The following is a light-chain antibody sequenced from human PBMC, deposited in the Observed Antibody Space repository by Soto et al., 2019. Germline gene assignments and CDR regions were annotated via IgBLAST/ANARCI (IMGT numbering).Light chain of an antibody. CDR3: SSYTSSSTLEGV. CDR2: DVS. Sequence: QSALTQPASVSGSPGQSITISCTGTSSDVGGYNYVSWYQQHPGKAPKLTIYDVSNRPSGVSNRFSGSKSGNTASLTISGLQAEDEADYYCSSYTSSSTLEGVFGTGTKVTVL. J-gene: IGLJ1*01. CDR1: SSDVGGYNY. V-gene: IGLV2-14*01.